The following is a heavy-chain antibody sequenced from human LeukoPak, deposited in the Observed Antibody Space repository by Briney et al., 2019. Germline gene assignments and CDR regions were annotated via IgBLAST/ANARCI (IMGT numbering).Heavy chain of an antibody. Sequence: ASVKVSCKASGYTFTDYGISWVRQAPGQGLEWMGWISALNGNTNNAQNFQGRVTLTTDPYTSTAYMEVTSLRSDDTAVYYCARDRTITMVRGVITQDQFDYRGQGTLVTVSS. CDR3: ARDRTITMVRGVITQDQFDY. J-gene: IGHJ4*02. CDR1: GYTFTDYG. CDR2: ISALNGNT. V-gene: IGHV1-18*01. D-gene: IGHD3-10*01.